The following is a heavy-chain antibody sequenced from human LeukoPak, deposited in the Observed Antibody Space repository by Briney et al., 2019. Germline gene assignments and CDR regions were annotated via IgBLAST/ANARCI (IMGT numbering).Heavy chain of an antibody. CDR2: INPNSGGT. CDR3: AREGGLRYFDWSSRYYFDY. V-gene: IGHV1-2*02. CDR1: GYTFTGYY. Sequence: ASVKVSCKASGYTFTGYYMHWVRQAPGQGLEWMGWINPNSGGTNYAQKFQGRVTMTRDTSISTAYMELSRLRSDDTAVYYCAREGGLRYFDWSSRYYFDYWGQGTLVTVSS. D-gene: IGHD3-9*01. J-gene: IGHJ4*02.